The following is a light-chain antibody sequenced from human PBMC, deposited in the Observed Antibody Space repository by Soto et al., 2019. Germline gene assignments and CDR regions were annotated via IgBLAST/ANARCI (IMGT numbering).Light chain of an antibody. CDR2: LSS. J-gene: IGKJ3*01. V-gene: IGKV2-28*01. CDR3: MQALQSPFT. Sequence: DIVMTQSQISLPVTPGEPASISCRSSQSLLHSNGYNYLNWYLQKPGQSPQLLIYLSSTRASGVXDXFSGSVSGTDFTLKISKVEAEDVGVYFCMQALQSPFTFGPGTKVYIK. CDR1: QSLLHSNGYNY.